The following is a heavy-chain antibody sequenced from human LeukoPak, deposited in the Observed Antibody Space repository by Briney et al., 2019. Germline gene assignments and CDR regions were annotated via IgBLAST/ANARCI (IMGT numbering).Heavy chain of an antibody. Sequence: GASVKVSFTASGYTFTGDYMHWVRQAPGQGLEWMGWINPRSGGTKYAQKFQGRVTMTRDTSINTAYMELSRLRSDDTAVYYCAREDIVVVVAATGWFDPWGQGTLVTVSS. CDR1: GYTFTGDY. CDR2: INPRSGGT. CDR3: AREDIVVVVAATGWFDP. D-gene: IGHD2-15*01. J-gene: IGHJ5*02. V-gene: IGHV1-2*02.